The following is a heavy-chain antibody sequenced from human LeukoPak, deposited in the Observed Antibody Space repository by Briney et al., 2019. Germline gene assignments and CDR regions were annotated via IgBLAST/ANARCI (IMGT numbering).Heavy chain of an antibody. J-gene: IGHJ4*02. Sequence: GGSLRLSCAASGFTVSSNFMSWVRQAPGKVLEWVSIIYSGGNIYYADSVKGRFTISRDNSKNTLYLQMHSLRAEDTAVYYCARWPAGSGSYYTPEGYWGQGTLVTVSS. V-gene: IGHV3-53*01. CDR3: ARWPAGSGSYYTPEGY. D-gene: IGHD3-10*01. CDR1: GFTVSSNF. CDR2: IYSGGNI.